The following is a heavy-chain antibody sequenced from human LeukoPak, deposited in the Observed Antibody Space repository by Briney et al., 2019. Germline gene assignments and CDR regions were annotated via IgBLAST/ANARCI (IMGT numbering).Heavy chain of an antibody. CDR2: IYTSGST. Sequence: SETLSLTCTVSGGSISSGSYYWSWIRQPAGKGLEWIGHIYTSGSTNYNPSLKSRATISIGTSKNQFSLKLSSVTAADTAVYYCARCTSTSCYHFDYWGQGALVTVSS. CDR3: ARCTSTSCYHFDY. J-gene: IGHJ4*02. CDR1: GGSISSGSYY. D-gene: IGHD2-2*01. V-gene: IGHV4-61*09.